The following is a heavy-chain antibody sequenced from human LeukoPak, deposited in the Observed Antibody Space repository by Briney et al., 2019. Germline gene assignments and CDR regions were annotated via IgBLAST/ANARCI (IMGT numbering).Heavy chain of an antibody. Sequence: GGSLRLSCVASGFAFGTYGIHWVRQAPGKGLEWIGFIHFDGSNSFYANSVKGRFSISRDNSRNILYLQMNSLTAENTAFYYCAKGRVVDLSLRYQDGFEYCRQGTQVTVSS. D-gene: IGHD3-16*02. J-gene: IGHJ4*02. V-gene: IGHV3-30*02. CDR2: IHFDGSNS. CDR1: GFAFGTYG. CDR3: AKGRVVDLSLRYQDGFEY.